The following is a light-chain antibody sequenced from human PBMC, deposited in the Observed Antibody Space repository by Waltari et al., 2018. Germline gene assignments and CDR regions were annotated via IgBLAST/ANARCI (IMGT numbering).Light chain of an antibody. J-gene: IGKJ1*01. V-gene: IGKV1D-13*01. CDR2: GAS. CDR1: QAINDA. Sequence: IQMTQSPSSLSASVGDIVTITCRASQAINDALSWYQQKPGKAPKLLVSGASTLESGVPSRFSGSGSGTDFTLTISGLQPEDLAVYYCQQRNNYPPTFGQGTKVEIK. CDR3: QQRNNYPPT.